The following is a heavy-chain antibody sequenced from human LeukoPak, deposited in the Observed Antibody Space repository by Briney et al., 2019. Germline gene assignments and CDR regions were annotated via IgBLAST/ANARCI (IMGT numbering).Heavy chain of an antibody. V-gene: IGHV4-30-4*01. CDR3: ARDLPYYYDSSGYSTPQAFDI. Sequence: SETLSLTCTVSGGSISSGDYYWSWIRQPPGRGLEWIGYIYYSGSTYYNPSLKSRVTISVDTSKNQFSLKLSSVTAADTAVYFCARDLPYYYDSSGYSTPQAFDIWGQGTMVTVS. CDR1: GGSISSGDYY. CDR2: IYYSGST. D-gene: IGHD3-22*01. J-gene: IGHJ3*02.